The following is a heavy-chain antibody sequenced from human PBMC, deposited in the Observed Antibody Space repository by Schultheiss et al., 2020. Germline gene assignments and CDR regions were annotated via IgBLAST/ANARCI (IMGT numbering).Heavy chain of an antibody. D-gene: IGHD1-26*01. CDR2: IYSGGST. Sequence: LKISCAASGFTVSSNYMSWVRQAPGKGLEWVSVIYSGGSTYYADSVKGRFTISRDNSKNTLYLQMNSLRAEDTAVYYCARDLYSGSYYFDYWGQGTLVTVSS. CDR1: GFTVSSNY. CDR3: ARDLYSGSYYFDY. V-gene: IGHV3-53*01. J-gene: IGHJ4*02.